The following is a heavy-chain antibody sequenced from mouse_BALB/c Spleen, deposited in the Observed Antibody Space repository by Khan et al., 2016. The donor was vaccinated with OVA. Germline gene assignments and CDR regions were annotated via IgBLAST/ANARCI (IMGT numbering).Heavy chain of an antibody. D-gene: IGHD3-1*01. CDR3: VREGGYKGNEGWFAY. V-gene: IGHV1-4*01. CDR1: GYTFTSYT. J-gene: IGHJ3*01. CDR2: INPSNGDT. Sequence: QVQLQQSGAELTRPGASVKMSCKASGYTFTSYTIHWIKLRPGQGLEWIGYINPSNGDTNYNQKFKDKATLTADKSSTTAYMQLSSLTSDDSAVYNCVREGGYKGNEGWFAYWGQGTLVTVSA.